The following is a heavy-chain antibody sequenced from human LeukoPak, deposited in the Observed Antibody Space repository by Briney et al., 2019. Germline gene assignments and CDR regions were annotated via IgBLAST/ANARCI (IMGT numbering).Heavy chain of an antibody. CDR3: AGTPGGYGAFDI. J-gene: IGHJ3*02. CDR1: GDTFSSYA. CDR2: IIPIFGTA. V-gene: IGHV1-69*05. Sequence: ASVKVSCKASGDTFSSYAISWVRQAPGQGLEWMGGIIPIFGTANYAQKFQGRVTITTDESTSTAYMELSSLRSEDTAVYYCAGTPGGYGAFDIWGQGTMVTVSS. D-gene: IGHD3-10*01.